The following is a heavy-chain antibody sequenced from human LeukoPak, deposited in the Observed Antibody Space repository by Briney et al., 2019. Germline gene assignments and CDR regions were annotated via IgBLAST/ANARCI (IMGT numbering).Heavy chain of an antibody. CDR2: ISGDGGST. CDR3: ARMSYDSSGYYDY. J-gene: IGHJ4*02. D-gene: IGHD3-22*01. V-gene: IGHV3-43*02. Sequence: GGSLRLSCAASGFTFDDYAMHWVRQAPGKGLEWVSLISGDGGSTYYADSVKGRFTISRDNAKNTLYLHMNSLRAEDTAVYYCARMSYDSSGYYDYWGQGTLVTVSS. CDR1: GFTFDDYA.